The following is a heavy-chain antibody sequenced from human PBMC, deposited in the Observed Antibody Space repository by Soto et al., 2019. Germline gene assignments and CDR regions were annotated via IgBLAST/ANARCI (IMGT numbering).Heavy chain of an antibody. CDR3: AKEADNGSGSFPHPRIFDY. J-gene: IGHJ4*02. D-gene: IGHD3-10*01. V-gene: IGHV4-4*02. Sequence: SETLSLTCAVSSGSISSSNWWSWVRQPPGKGLEWIGEIYHSGSTNYNPSLKSRVTISVYKSKNQFSLKLSSVTAADTAVYYCAKEADNGSGSFPHPRIFDYWGQGTLVTVSS. CDR2: IYHSGST. CDR1: SGSISSSNW.